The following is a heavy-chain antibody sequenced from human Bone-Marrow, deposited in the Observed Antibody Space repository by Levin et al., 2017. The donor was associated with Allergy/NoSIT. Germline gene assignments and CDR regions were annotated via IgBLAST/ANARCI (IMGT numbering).Heavy chain of an antibody. V-gene: IGHV3-11*03. D-gene: IGHD1-26*01. CDR2: ITSGSSYT. J-gene: IGHJ4*02. CDR3: ARSHGGYPEMFFDH. Sequence: GGSLRLSCEGSGFTFSSFSMSWIRQVPGKGLEWIAYITSGSSYTNYADSVKGRFTVSRDNAKNSVFLQMNSLRAEDTAIYYCARSHGGYPEMFFDHGGQGALDTVSS. CDR1: GFTFSSFS.